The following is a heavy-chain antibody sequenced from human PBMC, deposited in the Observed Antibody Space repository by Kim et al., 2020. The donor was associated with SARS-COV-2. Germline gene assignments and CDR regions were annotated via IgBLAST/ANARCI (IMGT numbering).Heavy chain of an antibody. CDR3: ARGSVLRYFDWLIGVSYFDY. CDR2: INHSGST. CDR1: GGSFSGYY. J-gene: IGHJ4*02. V-gene: IGHV4-34*01. D-gene: IGHD3-9*01. Sequence: SETLSLTCAVYGGSFSGYYWSWIRQPPGKGLEWIGEINHSGSTNYNPSLKSRVTISVDTSKNQFSLKLSSVTAADTAVYYCARGSVLRYFDWLIGVSYFDYWGQGTLVTVSS.